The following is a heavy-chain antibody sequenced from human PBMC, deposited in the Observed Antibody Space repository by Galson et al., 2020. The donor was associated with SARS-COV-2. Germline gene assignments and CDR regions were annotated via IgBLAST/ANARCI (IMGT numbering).Heavy chain of an antibody. CDR2: IKQDGSEK. Sequence: GESLKISCAASGFTFSSYWMSWVRQAPGKGLEWVANIKQDGSEKYYVDSVKGRFTISRDNAKNSLYLQMNSLRAEDTAVYYCARDRDWRRGGEIDYWGQGTLVTVSS. CDR1: GFTFSSYW. J-gene: IGHJ4*02. CDR3: ARDRDWRRGGEIDY. D-gene: IGHD3-9*01. V-gene: IGHV3-7*01.